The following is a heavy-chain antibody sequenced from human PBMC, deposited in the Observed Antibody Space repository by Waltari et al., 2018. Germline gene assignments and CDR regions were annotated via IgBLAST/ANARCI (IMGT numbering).Heavy chain of an antibody. CDR1: GYTFTSYA. CDR3: AGVGEYRVSGSSMDV. J-gene: IGHJ6*02. V-gene: IGHV1-3*01. CDR2: INAGNGNT. Sequence: QVQLVQSGAEVKKPGASVKVSCKASGYTFTSYAMHWVRQAPGQRLEWMGWINAGNGNTKYSQKFQGRVTITRDTSASTAYMELSSLRSEDTAVYYCAGVGEYRVSGSSMDVWGQGTTVTVSS. D-gene: IGHD6-13*01.